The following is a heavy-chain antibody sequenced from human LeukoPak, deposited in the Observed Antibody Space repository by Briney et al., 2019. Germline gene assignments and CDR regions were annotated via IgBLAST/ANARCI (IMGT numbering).Heavy chain of an antibody. Sequence: SETLSLTCTVSGGSISSYYWSWVRQPPGKGLEWIGYIYYSGSTNYNTSLKSRVTISVDTSKNQFSLKLSSVTAADTAVYYCARLQHGYSGYDFLNYFDYWGQGTLVTVSS. CDR2: IYYSGST. V-gene: IGHV4-59*08. CDR3: ARLQHGYSGYDFLNYFDY. CDR1: GGSISSYY. D-gene: IGHD5-12*01. J-gene: IGHJ4*02.